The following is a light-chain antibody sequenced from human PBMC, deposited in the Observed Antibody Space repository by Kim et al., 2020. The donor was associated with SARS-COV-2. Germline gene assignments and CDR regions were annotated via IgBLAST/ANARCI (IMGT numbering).Light chain of an antibody. CDR1: QSVLYSSNNKNY. V-gene: IGKV4-1*01. J-gene: IGKJ4*01. CDR2: WAS. CDR3: QQDYSTPLT. Sequence: DIVMTQSPDSLAVSLGERATINCKSSQSVLYSSNNKNYLAWYQQKPGQPPKLLIYWASTRESGVPDRFSGSGSGTDFTLTISSLQAEDVAVYYCQQDYSTPLTFGGGTKVDIK.